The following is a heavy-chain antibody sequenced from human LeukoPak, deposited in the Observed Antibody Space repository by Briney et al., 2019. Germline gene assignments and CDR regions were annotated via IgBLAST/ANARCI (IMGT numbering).Heavy chain of an antibody. CDR2: ISSSGSTI. V-gene: IGHV3-11*04. CDR3: ARSSRASIFGVVIPNDY. Sequence: GGSLRLSCAASGFTFSDYYMSWIRQAPGKGLEWVSYISSSGSTIYYADSVKGRFTISRDNAKNSLYLQMNSLRAEDTAVYYCARSSRASIFGVVIPNDYWGQGTLVTVSS. CDR1: GFTFSDYY. J-gene: IGHJ4*02. D-gene: IGHD3-3*01.